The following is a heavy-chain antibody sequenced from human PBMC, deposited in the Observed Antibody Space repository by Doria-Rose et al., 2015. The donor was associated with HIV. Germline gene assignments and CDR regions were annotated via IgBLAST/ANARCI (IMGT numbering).Heavy chain of an antibody. CDR3: ARIKSSGWYHKYYFDR. V-gene: IGHV2-26*01. CDR2: IFSDDER. Sequence: QITLKESGPVLVKPTETLTLTCTVSGVSLSSPGMGVSWIRQPPGKALEWLANIFSDDERSYKTSLKNRLTISRVTARSQLVRTMTDMDHVDTATYYCARIKSSGWYHKYYFDRWGQGTLVIVSA. CDR1: GVSLSSPGMG. D-gene: IGHD6-13*01. J-gene: IGHJ4*02.